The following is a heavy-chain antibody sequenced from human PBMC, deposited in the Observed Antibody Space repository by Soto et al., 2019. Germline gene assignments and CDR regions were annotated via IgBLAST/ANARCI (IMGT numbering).Heavy chain of an antibody. V-gene: IGHV1-8*01. J-gene: IGHJ4*02. Sequence: QVQLVQSGAEVKKPGASVKVSCKASGYTFSSFDINWVRQATGQGPEWVGWMSPNSGNTGYAPKFQGRVTMTRNTSISTAYMALSSMRSEDPDVSYCATNAALDFWGQGTLVTVSS. CDR1: GYTFSSFD. CDR3: ATNAALDF. CDR2: MSPNSGNT.